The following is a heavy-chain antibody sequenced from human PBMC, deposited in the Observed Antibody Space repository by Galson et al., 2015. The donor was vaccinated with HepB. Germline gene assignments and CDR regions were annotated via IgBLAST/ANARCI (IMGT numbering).Heavy chain of an antibody. CDR2: IYWDDDT. D-gene: IGHD3-22*01. CDR3: VHSRRYYNIGGYSDAFDI. Sequence: PALVNPTQTLTLTCTFSGFSLPTNGVGGGWSRQPPGEALEWLALIYWDDDTRYRPSLKSRLTITKDTSKNQVVLTLTNMYPVDTATYYCVHSRRYYNIGGYSDAFDIWGQGTTVIVSS. CDR1: GFSLPTNGVG. V-gene: IGHV2-5*02. J-gene: IGHJ3*02.